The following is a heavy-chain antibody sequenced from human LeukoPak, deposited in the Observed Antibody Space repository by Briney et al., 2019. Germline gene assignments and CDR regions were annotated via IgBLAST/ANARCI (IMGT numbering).Heavy chain of an antibody. CDR1: GFTFDDYT. J-gene: IGHJ4*02. CDR2: IRSKANSYAT. Sequence: GSLRLSCAASGFTFDDYTMHWVRQASGKGLEWVGRIRSKANSYATAYAASVKGRFTISRDDSRNTAYLQMNSLKTEDTAVYYCTTYGDYGRGDYWGQGTLVTVSS. V-gene: IGHV3-73*01. D-gene: IGHD4-17*01. CDR3: TTYGDYGRGDY.